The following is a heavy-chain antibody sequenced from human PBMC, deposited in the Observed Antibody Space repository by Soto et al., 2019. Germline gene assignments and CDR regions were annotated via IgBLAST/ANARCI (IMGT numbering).Heavy chain of an antibody. CDR3: AHRVLRTVFGLVTTTAIYFDF. CDR1: GFSLTTSGVG. CDR2: IYWDDDK. D-gene: IGHD3-3*01. J-gene: IGHJ4*02. Sequence: QITLNESGPTVVRPTETLTLTCRFSGFSLTTSGVGVGWIRQSPGKAPEWLALIYWDDDKRYSASLKSRLTITKDTSKNQVVLTVSDLDSTETATYYCAHRVLRTVFGLVTTTAIYFDFWGQGTPVAVSS. V-gene: IGHV2-5*02.